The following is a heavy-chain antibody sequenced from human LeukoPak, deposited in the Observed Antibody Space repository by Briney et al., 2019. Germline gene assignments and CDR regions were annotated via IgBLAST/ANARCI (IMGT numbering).Heavy chain of an antibody. J-gene: IGHJ6*02. CDR1: GYTLTSYD. CDR3: ARLSYGGGSYRGLYYGMDV. CDR2: MNPNSGNT. D-gene: IGHD1-26*01. V-gene: IGHV1-8*01. Sequence: ASVKVSCKASGYTLTSYDINWVRQATGQGLEWMGWMNPNSGNTGCAQKFQGRVTMTRNTSISTAYMELSSLRSEDTAVYYCARLSYGGGSYRGLYYGMDVWGQGTTVTVSS.